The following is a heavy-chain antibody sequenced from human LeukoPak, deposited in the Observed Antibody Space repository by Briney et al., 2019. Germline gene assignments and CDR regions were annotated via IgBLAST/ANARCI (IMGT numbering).Heavy chain of an antibody. Sequence: GGSLRLSCAASGFTFSSYAMHWVRQAPGKGLEWVAMISYDGNSKQYADLVKGRFTISRDNSKNTLYQQMNSLRTEDTAVYHCAKDLYGSGWYNYFDPWGQGALVTVSS. CDR1: GFTFSSYA. V-gene: IGHV3-30*04. D-gene: IGHD6-19*01. CDR2: ISYDGNSK. CDR3: AKDLYGSGWYNYFDP. J-gene: IGHJ5*02.